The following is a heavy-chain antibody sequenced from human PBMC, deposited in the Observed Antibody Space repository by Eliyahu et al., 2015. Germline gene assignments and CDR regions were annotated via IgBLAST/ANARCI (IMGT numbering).Heavy chain of an antibody. Sequence: EVKKPGSSVKVSCKASGGTFSSYAISWVRQAPGQGLEWMGRIIPILGIANYAQKFQGRVTITADKSTSTAYMELSSLRSEDTAVYYCARGLYYYDSSGHTEPWGQGTLVTVSS. V-gene: IGHV1-69*04. CDR3: ARGLYYYDSSGHTEP. J-gene: IGHJ5*02. D-gene: IGHD3-22*01. CDR2: IIPILGIA. CDR1: GGTFSSYA.